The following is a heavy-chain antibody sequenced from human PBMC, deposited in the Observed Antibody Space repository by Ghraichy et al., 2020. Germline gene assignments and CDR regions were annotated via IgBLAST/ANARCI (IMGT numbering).Heavy chain of an antibody. CDR1: GVTVRSDH. V-gene: IGHV3-53*01. CDR2: IYSGSTTT. D-gene: IGHD6-19*01. Sequence: GGSLRLSCVPSGVTVRSDHMSWVRQAPGKGLEWVFIIYSGSTTTYYADSVKGRFTISRDSSKNTVYLQMNSLRAEDTAVYYCARGGSGSEYWGQGTLVTVSS. J-gene: IGHJ4*02. CDR3: ARGGSGSEY.